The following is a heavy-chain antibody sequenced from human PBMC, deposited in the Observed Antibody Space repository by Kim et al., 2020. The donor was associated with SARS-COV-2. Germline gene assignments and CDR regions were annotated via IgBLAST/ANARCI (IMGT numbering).Heavy chain of an antibody. CDR2: ISGSGGST. CDR3: AKGTNSGSYYSNFDY. V-gene: IGHV3-23*01. Sequence: GGSLRLSCAASGFTFSSYAMSWVRQAPGKGLEWVSAISGSGGSTYYADSVKGRFTISRDNSKNTLYLQMNSLRAEDTAVYYCAKGTNSGSYYSNFDYWGQGTLVTVSS. J-gene: IGHJ4*02. D-gene: IGHD1-26*01. CDR1: GFTFSSYA.